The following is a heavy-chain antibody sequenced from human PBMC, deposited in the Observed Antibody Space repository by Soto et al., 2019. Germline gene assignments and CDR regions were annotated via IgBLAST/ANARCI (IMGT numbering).Heavy chain of an antibody. V-gene: IGHV4-59*01. Sequence: QVQLQESGPGLVKPSETLSLTCTVSGGSISSYYWSWIRQPPGKGLERIGYIYYSGSTNYNPSLKSRVTISVDTSKNQFSLKLSSVTAADTAVYYCARAIYSSSVDYWGQGTLVTVSS. D-gene: IGHD6-6*01. CDR3: ARAIYSSSVDY. CDR2: IYYSGST. J-gene: IGHJ4*02. CDR1: GGSISSYY.